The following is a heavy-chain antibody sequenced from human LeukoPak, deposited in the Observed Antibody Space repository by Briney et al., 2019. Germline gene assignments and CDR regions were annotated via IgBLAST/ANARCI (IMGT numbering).Heavy chain of an antibody. CDR1: GGSVSSGSYY. D-gene: IGHD1-26*01. CDR2: IYYSGST. Sequence: SETLSLTCTVSGGSVSSGSYYWSWIRQPPGKGLEWIGYIYYSGSTNYNPSLKSRVTISVDTSKNQFSLKPSSVTAADTAVYYCARRARGSYFDYWGQGTLVTVSS. J-gene: IGHJ4*02. V-gene: IGHV4-61*01. CDR3: ARRARGSYFDY.